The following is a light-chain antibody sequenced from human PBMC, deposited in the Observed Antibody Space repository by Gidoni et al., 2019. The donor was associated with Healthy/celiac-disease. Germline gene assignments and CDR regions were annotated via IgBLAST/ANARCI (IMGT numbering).Light chain of an antibody. CDR2: RNN. CDR3: AAWDDSLSGWV. J-gene: IGLJ3*02. CDR1: STNIGSNY. V-gene: IGLV1-47*01. Sequence: QSVLTQPPSASVTPGQRVTISCSGSSTNIGSNYVSWYQQLPGTAPKLLRYRNNQRPSGVPDRFSGSKSGTSASLAISGLRSEDEADYYCAAWDDSLSGWVFGGGTKLTVL.